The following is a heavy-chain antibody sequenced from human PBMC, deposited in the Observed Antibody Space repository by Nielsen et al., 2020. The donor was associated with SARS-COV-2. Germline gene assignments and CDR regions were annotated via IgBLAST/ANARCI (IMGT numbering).Heavy chain of an antibody. Sequence: GGSLKISCAASGFTFSSYGMHWVRQAPGKGLEWVAVISYDGSNKYYADSVKGRFTISRDNSKNTLYLQMNSLRAEDTAVYYCAKDENCSGGNCFDYWGQGTLVTVSS. CDR3: AKDENCSGGNCFDY. J-gene: IGHJ4*02. D-gene: IGHD2-15*01. CDR1: GFTFSSYG. CDR2: ISYDGSNK. V-gene: IGHV3-30*18.